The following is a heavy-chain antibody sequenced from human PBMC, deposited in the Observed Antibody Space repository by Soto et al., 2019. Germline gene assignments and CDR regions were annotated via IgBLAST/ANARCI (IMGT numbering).Heavy chain of an antibody. CDR1: GYPCTYYW. D-gene: IGHD4-4*01. Sequence: ESQPNSYKVSGYPCTYYWSVLVSQQTGKGLEWMGIIYPVYSDTRYSPSFQGHVTITVDKSTSTAYLQWNTLKASDTAMYYCARHISNFRYYYYAMDVCGQGTTVTVS. V-gene: IGHV5-51*01. CDR2: IYPVYSDT. J-gene: IGHJ6*02. CDR3: ARHISNFRYYYYAMDV.